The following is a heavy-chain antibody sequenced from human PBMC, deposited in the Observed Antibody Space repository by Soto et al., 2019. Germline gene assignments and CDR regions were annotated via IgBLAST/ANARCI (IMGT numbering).Heavy chain of an antibody. CDR1: GYTLTELS. CDR2: FDPEDGET. Sequence: ASVKGSCKVSGYTLTELSMHWVRQAPGKGLEWMGGFDPEDGETIYAQKFQGRVTMTEDTSTDTAYMELSSLRSEDTAVYYCAIRGYCSSTSCYGAFDIWGQGTMVTVSS. J-gene: IGHJ3*02. CDR3: AIRGYCSSTSCYGAFDI. D-gene: IGHD2-2*01. V-gene: IGHV1-24*01.